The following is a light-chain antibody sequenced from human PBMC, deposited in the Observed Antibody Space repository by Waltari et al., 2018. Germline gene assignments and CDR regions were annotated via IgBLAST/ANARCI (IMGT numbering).Light chain of an antibody. CDR3: QQRSNWPLT. CDR1: QSVSSY. J-gene: IGKJ4*01. V-gene: IGKV3-11*01. Sequence: EIVLTQSPPTRSLSPGESATLSCRASQSVSSYLAWYQQKHGQAPRLLIYDASNRATGIPARFSGSGSGTDFTLTISSLGPEDFAVYYCQQRSNWPLTFGGGTKVEIK. CDR2: DAS.